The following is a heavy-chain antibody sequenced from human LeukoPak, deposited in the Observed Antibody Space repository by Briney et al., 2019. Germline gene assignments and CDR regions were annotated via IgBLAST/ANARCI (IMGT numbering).Heavy chain of an antibody. CDR2: INPNSGGT. V-gene: IGHV1-2*02. Sequence: ASVTVSCTASGYTFTVYYMHWVRQAPGQGLEWMGWINPNSGGTNYAQKFQGRVTMTRDTSISTAYMELSRLRSDDTAVYYCARRMMVRGVGYYGMDVWGQGTTVTVSS. CDR3: ARRMMVRGVGYYGMDV. CDR1: GYTFTVYY. D-gene: IGHD3-10*01. J-gene: IGHJ6*02.